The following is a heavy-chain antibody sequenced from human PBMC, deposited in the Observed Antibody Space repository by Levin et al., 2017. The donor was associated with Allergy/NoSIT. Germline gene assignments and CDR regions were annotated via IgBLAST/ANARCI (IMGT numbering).Heavy chain of an antibody. V-gene: IGHV3-48*01. CDR1: GFTFSTYS. J-gene: IGHJ3*02. CDR3: ARDSGYRSNAFDI. Sequence: GGSLRLSCAASGFTFSTYSMNWVRQAPGKGLEWVSYITSSSNTIYYADSVKGRVTISRDNAKNSLYLQMNSLRAEDTAVYYCARDSGYRSNAFDIWGQGTMVTVSS. D-gene: IGHD5-12*01. CDR2: ITSSSNTI.